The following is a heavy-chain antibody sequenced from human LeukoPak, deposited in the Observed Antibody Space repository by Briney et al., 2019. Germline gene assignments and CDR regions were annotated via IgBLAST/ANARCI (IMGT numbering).Heavy chain of an antibody. V-gene: IGHV4-31*02. J-gene: IGHJ4*02. Sequence: GFIYYTGSTYYNPSLKSRVTISVDTSKNQFSLKLTSVTAADTAVYYCARGRSRGPYYFDYWGQGTLVTVSS. D-gene: IGHD2/OR15-2a*01. CDR2: IYYTGST. CDR3: ARGRSRGPYYFDY.